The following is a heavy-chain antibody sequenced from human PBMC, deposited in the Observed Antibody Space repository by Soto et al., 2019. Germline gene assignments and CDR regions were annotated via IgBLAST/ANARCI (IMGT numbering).Heavy chain of an antibody. CDR1: GGTFSSYA. Sequence: SVKVSCKASGGTFSSYAISWVRQAPGQGLEWMGGIIPVFGTANYAQRFQGRVTITADESTSTAYMELSSLRSEDTAVYYCARGQPLVSLGMDVWGQGTTVTVSS. CDR3: ARGQPLVSLGMDV. CDR2: IIPVFGTA. J-gene: IGHJ6*02. D-gene: IGHD1-1*01. V-gene: IGHV1-69*13.